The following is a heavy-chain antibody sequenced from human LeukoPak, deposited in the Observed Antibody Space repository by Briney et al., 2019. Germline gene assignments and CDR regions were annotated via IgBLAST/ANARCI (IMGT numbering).Heavy chain of an antibody. Sequence: PGKSLRLSCAASGFTFSNYAFHWVRQPPGKGLEWAAVISYEGSVTYYADSVKGRFTISRDNSKNTLDLQMNSLRADDTAVYFCARDSTWRLDYWGQGTLITVSS. V-gene: IGHV3-30*04. J-gene: IGHJ4*02. D-gene: IGHD5-12*01. CDR1: GFTFSNYA. CDR2: ISYEGSVT. CDR3: ARDSTWRLDY.